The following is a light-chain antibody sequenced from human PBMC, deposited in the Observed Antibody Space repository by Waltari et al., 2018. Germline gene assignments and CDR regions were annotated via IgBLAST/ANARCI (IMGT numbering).Light chain of an antibody. CDR1: QSVSSY. Sequence: EIVLTQSPATLTLSPGEIAPLSCRASQSVSSYLAWYQQKPGQAPRLLIYDASNRATGIPARFSGSGSGTDFTLTISSLGPEDFAVYYCQQRSNWPPYTFGQGTKLEIK. CDR3: QQRSNWPPYT. J-gene: IGKJ2*01. V-gene: IGKV3-11*01. CDR2: DAS.